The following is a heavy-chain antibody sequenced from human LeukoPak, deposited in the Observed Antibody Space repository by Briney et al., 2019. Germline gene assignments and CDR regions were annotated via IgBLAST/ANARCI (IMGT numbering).Heavy chain of an antibody. D-gene: IGHD3-10*01. J-gene: IGHJ5*02. CDR1: GYTFTSYD. Sequence: ASVKVSCKASGYTFTSYDINWVRQATGQGLEWMGWVNPNSGNTGYAQKFQGRVTMTRNTSISTAYMELSSLISEDTAVYYCARQDVVRGVRPFYWFDPWGQGTLVTVSS. V-gene: IGHV1-8*01. CDR2: VNPNSGNT. CDR3: ARQDVVRGVRPFYWFDP.